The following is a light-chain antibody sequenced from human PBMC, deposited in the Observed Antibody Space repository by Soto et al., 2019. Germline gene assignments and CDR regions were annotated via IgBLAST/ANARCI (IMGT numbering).Light chain of an antibody. CDR1: SSDVGGYNY. CDR3: ASYTSRGTRV. J-gene: IGLJ1*01. CDR2: EVT. V-gene: IGLV2-14*01. Sequence: QSALTQPASVSGSPGQSITISCTGTSSDVGGYNYVSWYQQRPGKAPKFMIYEVTNRPSGVSNRFSGSKSGNTASLSISGHQAEDEADYYCASYTSRGTRVFGPGTKLTVL.